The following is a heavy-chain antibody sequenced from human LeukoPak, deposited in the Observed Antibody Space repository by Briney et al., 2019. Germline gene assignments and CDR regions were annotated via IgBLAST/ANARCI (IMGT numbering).Heavy chain of an antibody. Sequence: ASVKVSCKASGGTFSSYAISWVRQAPGQGLEWMGGIIPIFGTANYAQKLQGRVTMTTDTSTSTAYMELRSLRSDDTAVYYCARVELLVPQEFDYWGQGTLVTVSS. J-gene: IGHJ4*02. D-gene: IGHD1-26*01. CDR3: ARVELLVPQEFDY. V-gene: IGHV1-69*05. CDR1: GGTFSSYA. CDR2: IIPIFGTA.